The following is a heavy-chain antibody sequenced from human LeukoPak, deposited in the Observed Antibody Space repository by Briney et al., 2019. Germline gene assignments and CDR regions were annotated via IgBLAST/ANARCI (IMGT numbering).Heavy chain of an antibody. D-gene: IGHD5-12*01. J-gene: IGHJ4*02. CDR2: IKSDGTST. V-gene: IGHV3-74*01. Sequence: GGSLRLSCAASGFAFSMYWMHWVRQAPGKGLVWVSYIKSDGTSTKYADSVKGRFTISRDNARNTVYLQMNSLRAEDTAVYYCARARYSYTGIVDYWGQGTLVTVSS. CDR1: GFAFSMYW. CDR3: ARARYSYTGIVDY.